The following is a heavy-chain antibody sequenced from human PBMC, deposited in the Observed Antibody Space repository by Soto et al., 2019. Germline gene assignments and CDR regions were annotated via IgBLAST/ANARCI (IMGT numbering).Heavy chain of an antibody. CDR2: IYYSGST. V-gene: IGHV4-39*01. CDR1: CGSISSSSYY. Sequence: PSETLSLTCTVSCGSISSSSYYWGWIRQPPGKGLEWIGSIYYSGSTYYNQSLKSRVTISVDTSKNQFSLKLSSVTAADTAVYYCARHRVGSYYGYYYGMDVWGQGTTVT. D-gene: IGHD1-26*01. J-gene: IGHJ6*02. CDR3: ARHRVGSYYGYYYGMDV.